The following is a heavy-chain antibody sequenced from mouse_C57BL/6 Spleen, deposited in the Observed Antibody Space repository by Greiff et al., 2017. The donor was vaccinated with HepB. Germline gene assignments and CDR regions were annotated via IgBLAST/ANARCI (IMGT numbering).Heavy chain of an antibody. CDR1: GFTFSDYG. D-gene: IGHD2-1*01. Sequence: DVMLVESGGGLVKPGGSLKLSCAASGFTFSDYGMHWVRQAPEKGLEWVAYISSGSSTIYYADTVKGRFTISRDNAKNTLFLQMTSLRSEDTAMYYCARGVYYGNFFDYWGQGTTLTVSS. CDR3: ARGVYYGNFFDY. CDR2: ISSGSSTI. J-gene: IGHJ2*01. V-gene: IGHV5-17*01.